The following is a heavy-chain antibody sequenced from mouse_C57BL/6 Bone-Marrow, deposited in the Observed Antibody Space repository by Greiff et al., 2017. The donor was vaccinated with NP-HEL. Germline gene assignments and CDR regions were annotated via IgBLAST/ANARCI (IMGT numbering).Heavy chain of an antibody. CDR3: TRPLLRASGFAY. CDR2: IDPETGGT. Sequence: QVHVKQSGAELVRPGASVTLSCKASGYTFTDYEMHWVKQTPVHGLEWIGAIDPETGGTAYNQKFKGKAILTADKSSSTAYMELRSLTSEDSAVYYCTRPLLRASGFAYWGQGTLVTVSA. D-gene: IGHD1-2*01. CDR1: GYTFTDYE. V-gene: IGHV1-15*01. J-gene: IGHJ3*01.